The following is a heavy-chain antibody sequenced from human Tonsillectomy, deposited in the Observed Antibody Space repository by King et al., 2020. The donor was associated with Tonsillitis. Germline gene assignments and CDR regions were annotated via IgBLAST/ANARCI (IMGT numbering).Heavy chain of an antibody. Sequence: VQLVESGGGVVQPGRSLRLSCAASGFTFSSYAMHWVRQAPGKGLEWVAVISYDGSNKYFAGSVKGRFTISRDNSKNTRYRQMNSLRAEDTAVYYCAREQWLDWFDPWGQGTLVTVSS. CDR1: GFTFSSYA. CDR2: ISYDGSNK. J-gene: IGHJ5*02. CDR3: AREQWLDWFDP. D-gene: IGHD6-19*01. V-gene: IGHV3-30*01.